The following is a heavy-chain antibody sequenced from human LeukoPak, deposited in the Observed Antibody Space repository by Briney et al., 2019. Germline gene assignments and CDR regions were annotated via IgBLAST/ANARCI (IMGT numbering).Heavy chain of an antibody. D-gene: IGHD2/OR15-2a*01. V-gene: IGHV3-23*01. CDR2: ISGSGGST. CDR3: AGDSLSPPQGDS. J-gene: IGHJ4*02. Sequence: PGGSLRLSCAASGFTFGGYVMTWVRQPPGKGLQWVADISGSGGSTYYADSVKGRFSISRDNSKNMLYLQMSSLRAEDTAIYYCAGDSLSPPQGDSWGQGTLVTVSS. CDR1: GFTFGGYV.